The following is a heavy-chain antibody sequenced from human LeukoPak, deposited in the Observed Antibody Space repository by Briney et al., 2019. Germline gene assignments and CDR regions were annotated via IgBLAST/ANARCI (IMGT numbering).Heavy chain of an antibody. CDR2: ISYDGSNK. V-gene: IGHV3-30*18. CDR1: GFTFSSYG. Sequence: GGSLRLSCAASGFTFSSYGMSWVRQAPGKGLEWVAVISYDGSNKYYADSVKGRFTISRDNSKNTLYLQMNSLRAEDTAVYYCAKTLQEVVAATGFDYWGQGTLVTVSS. J-gene: IGHJ4*02. CDR3: AKTLQEVVAATGFDY. D-gene: IGHD2-15*01.